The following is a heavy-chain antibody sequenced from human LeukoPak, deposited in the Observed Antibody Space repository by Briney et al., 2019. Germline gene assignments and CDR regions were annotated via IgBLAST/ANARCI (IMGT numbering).Heavy chain of an antibody. CDR3: AREGDGFNSWAYFDY. D-gene: IGHD5-24*01. CDR1: GYTFTGNY. CDR2: INPNSGGT. V-gene: IGHV1-2*06. J-gene: IGHJ4*02. Sequence: ASVKVFCKTSGYTFTGNYIHWVRQAPGQGLEWIGRINPNSGGTNLAQKFQGRVTMTRDTSISTAYMELSRLRSDDTAVYYCAREGDGFNSWAYFDYWGQGTLVTVSS.